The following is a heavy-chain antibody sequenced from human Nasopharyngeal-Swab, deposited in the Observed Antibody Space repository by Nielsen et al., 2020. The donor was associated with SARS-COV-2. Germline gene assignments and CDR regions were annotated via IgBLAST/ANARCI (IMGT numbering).Heavy chain of an antibody. CDR2: TEIGGTT. Sequence: GGSLRLSCAASGFTFSTYAMTWVRQAPGKGLEWVSVTEIGGTTHYADSVKGRFSISRDSSTNTLYLQMNNLRAEDTAVYYCARDLGGGYCTTTNCPGSWGQGTLVTVSS. D-gene: IGHD2-2*01. CDR1: GFTFSTYA. CDR3: ARDLGGGYCTTTNCPGS. V-gene: IGHV3-53*01. J-gene: IGHJ1*01.